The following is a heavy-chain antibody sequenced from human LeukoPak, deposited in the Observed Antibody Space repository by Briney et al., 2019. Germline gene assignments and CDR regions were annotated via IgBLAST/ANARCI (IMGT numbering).Heavy chain of an antibody. CDR2: ISYHGSNE. J-gene: IGHJ4*02. V-gene: IGHV3-30*04. D-gene: IGHD3-9*01. Sequence: GGSLRLSCEASGFTFSTYPMHWVRQAPDKGLEWVAMISYHGSNEYYTDSVKGRFTISRDNSKNTLYLQMNNPRVEDTAIYYCARVHDTTGYYHYFDSWGQGTLVTVSS. CDR1: GFTFSTYP. CDR3: ARVHDTTGYYHYFDS.